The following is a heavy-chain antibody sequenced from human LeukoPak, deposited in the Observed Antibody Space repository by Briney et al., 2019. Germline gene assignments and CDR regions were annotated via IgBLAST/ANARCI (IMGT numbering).Heavy chain of an antibody. CDR1: GFTFSSYA. CDR2: ISGSGGST. CDR3: AKDSYSKGDY. J-gene: IGHJ4*02. Sequence: PGGSLRLSCAASGFTFSSYAMSWVRQAPGKGLEWVSAISGSGGSTYYADSVKGRFTISRDNAKNSPYLQMNSLRAEDTGVYYCAKDSYSKGDYWGQGVLVTVSS. V-gene: IGHV3-23*01. D-gene: IGHD5-18*01.